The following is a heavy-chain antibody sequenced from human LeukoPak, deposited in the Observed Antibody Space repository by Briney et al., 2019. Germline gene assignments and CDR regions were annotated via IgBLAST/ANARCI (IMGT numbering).Heavy chain of an antibody. D-gene: IGHD5-18*01. J-gene: IGHJ6*03. CDR3: AAMVTWDYYYYMDV. CDR2: IIPIFGTA. CDR1: GGTFSSYA. V-gene: IGHV1-69*05. Sequence: SVKVSCKASGGTFSSYAISWVRQAPGQGLGWMGGIIPIFGTANYAQKFQGRVTITTDESTSTAYMELSSLRSEDTAVYYCAAMVTWDYYYYMDVWGKGTTVTVSS.